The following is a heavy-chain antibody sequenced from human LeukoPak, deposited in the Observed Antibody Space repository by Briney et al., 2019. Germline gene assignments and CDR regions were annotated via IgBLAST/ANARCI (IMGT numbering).Heavy chain of an antibody. CDR3: ARYAIEGAFDI. V-gene: IGHV3-48*04. CDR1: GFTFSSYS. Sequence: GGSLRLSCAASGFTFSSYSMNWVRQAPGKGLEWVSYISSSSSTIYYADSVKGRFTISRDNAKNSLYLQMNSLRAEDTAVYYCARYAIEGAFDIWGQGTMVTVSS. D-gene: IGHD2-8*01. CDR2: ISSSSSTI. J-gene: IGHJ3*02.